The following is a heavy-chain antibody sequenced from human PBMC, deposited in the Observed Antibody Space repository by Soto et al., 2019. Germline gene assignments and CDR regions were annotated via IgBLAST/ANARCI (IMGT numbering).Heavy chain of an antibody. CDR1: GFTFSSYA. V-gene: IGHV3-23*01. CDR2: ISGSGGNT. CDR3: AKVPRYCSGGSCFGGYFDY. J-gene: IGHJ4*02. D-gene: IGHD2-15*01. Sequence: GGSLRLSCAASGFTFSSYAMSWVRQAPGKGLEWVSAISGSGGNTYYADSVKGRFTISRDNSKNTLYLQVNSLRADDTAVYYCAKVPRYCSGGSCFGGYFDYWGQGTLVTVSS.